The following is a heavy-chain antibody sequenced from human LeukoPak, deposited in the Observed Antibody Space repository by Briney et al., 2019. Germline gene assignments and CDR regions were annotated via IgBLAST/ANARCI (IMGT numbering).Heavy chain of an antibody. CDR2: ISSSSSYI. CDR1: GFTFSSYS. J-gene: IGHJ6*03. D-gene: IGHD5-18*01. V-gene: IGHV3-21*01. CDR3: ARDQGTAMSYYYYYYMDV. Sequence: PGGSLRLSCAASGFTFSSYSMNWVRQAPGKGLEWVSSISSSSSYIYYADSVKGRFTISRDNAKNSLYLQMNSLRAEDTAAYYCARDQGTAMSYYYYYYMDVWGKGTTVTVSS.